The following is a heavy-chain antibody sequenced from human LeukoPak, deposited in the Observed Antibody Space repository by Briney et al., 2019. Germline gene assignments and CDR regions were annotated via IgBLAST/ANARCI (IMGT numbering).Heavy chain of an antibody. J-gene: IGHJ4*02. V-gene: IGHV4-4*07. CDR3: ASQYCSTNSCSDY. CDR2: ISTSGNT. D-gene: IGHD2-2*01. CDR1: GGSISSYY. Sequence: SETLSLTCTVSGGSISSYYWSWVRQPAGKGLEWIGRISTSGNTNSNPSLKSRVTMSVDTSKNQFSLKLSSVTAADTAVYYCASQYCSTNSCSDYWGQGTLVTVSS.